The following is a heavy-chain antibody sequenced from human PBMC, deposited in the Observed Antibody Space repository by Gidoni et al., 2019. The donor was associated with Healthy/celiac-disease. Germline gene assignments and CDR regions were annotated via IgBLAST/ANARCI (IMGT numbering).Heavy chain of an antibody. J-gene: IGHJ4*02. CDR3: ARGWASDYSNEIDY. CDR1: GGSISSSSYY. Sequence: QLQLQESGPGLVKPSETLSLTCTVSGGSISSSSYYWGWIRQPPGKGLAWIGSIYYSGSTYYNPSLKSRVTISVDTSKSQFSLKLSSVTAADTAVYYCARGWASDYSNEIDYWGQGTLVTVSS. CDR2: IYYSGST. D-gene: IGHD4-4*01. V-gene: IGHV4-39*01.